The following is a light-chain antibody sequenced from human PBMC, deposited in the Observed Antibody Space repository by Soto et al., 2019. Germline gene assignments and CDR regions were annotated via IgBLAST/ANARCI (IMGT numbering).Light chain of an antibody. J-gene: IGKJ2*01. CDR1: QSVRSNY. Sequence: EIVLTQSPGTLSFSPGERATLSCRSSQSVRSNYLAWYQQKPGQAPRLLIYGASSRATGIPERFSGSGSGTDFTLILSRLEPEDFAVYYCQQYGISPYTFGQGAKLEIK. V-gene: IGKV3-20*01. CDR2: GAS. CDR3: QQYGISPYT.